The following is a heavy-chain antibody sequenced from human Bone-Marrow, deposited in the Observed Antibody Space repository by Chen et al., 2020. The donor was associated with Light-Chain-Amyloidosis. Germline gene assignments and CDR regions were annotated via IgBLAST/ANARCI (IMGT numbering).Heavy chain of an antibody. CDR3: ARTLRYGHQVYFDY. D-gene: IGHD3-9*01. CDR2: ISFDG. V-gene: IGHV3-30*04. CDR1: GFPFSSHA. Sequence: QVQLVESGGGVVQPGMSLRLSCVGSGFPFSSHAMHWVRQAPGRGLEWVAVISFDGRADSVQGRFTVSRDNSKSTLYLQMDSLRPDDTAVYYCARTLRYGHQVYFDYWGQGTLVTVSS. J-gene: IGHJ4*02.